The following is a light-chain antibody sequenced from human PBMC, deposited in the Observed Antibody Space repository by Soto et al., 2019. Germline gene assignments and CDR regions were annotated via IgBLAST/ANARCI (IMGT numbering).Light chain of an antibody. V-gene: IGKV3-15*01. CDR1: QSVSSN. Sequence: EIVMTQSPATLSVSPGERATLSRRASQSVSSNLAWYQHKPGQAPRLLVYGASTRASGIPDRFSGSGSGTEFTLSISSLQSEDFAVYYCQQYYNWPRTFGQGTKVDIK. CDR3: QQYYNWPRT. J-gene: IGKJ1*01. CDR2: GAS.